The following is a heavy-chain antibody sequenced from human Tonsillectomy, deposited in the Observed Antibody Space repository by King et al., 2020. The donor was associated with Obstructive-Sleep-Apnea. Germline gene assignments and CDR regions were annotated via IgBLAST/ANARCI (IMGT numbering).Heavy chain of an antibody. CDR1: GGSISSGDYY. V-gene: IGHV4-30-4*01. D-gene: IGHD3-22*01. Sequence: QLQESGPGLVKPSQTLSLTCTVSGGSISSGDYYWSWIRQPPGKGLEWIGYIYYSGSTYYNPSLKSRVTISVDTSKNQFSLKLSSLTAADTAVYYCAREDGRDSIGFDPWGQGTLVTVSS. J-gene: IGHJ5*02. CDR3: AREDGRDSIGFDP. CDR2: IYYSGST.